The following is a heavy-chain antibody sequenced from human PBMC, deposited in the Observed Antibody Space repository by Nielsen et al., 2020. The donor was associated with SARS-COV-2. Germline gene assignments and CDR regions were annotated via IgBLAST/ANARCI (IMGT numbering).Heavy chain of an antibody. V-gene: IGHV3-7*01. CDR2: VKQEGHEK. Sequence: GESLKISCAASGFTFGDYWMKWVRQAPGKGLEWVANVKQEGHEKYYVDSVWGRFTISRDNAKSSLYLQMNSLRVEDTGIYYCASDHDWNDVYGGQWGQGTLVTVSS. CDR3: ASDHDWNDVYGGQ. J-gene: IGHJ4*02. CDR1: GFTFGDYW. D-gene: IGHD1-1*01.